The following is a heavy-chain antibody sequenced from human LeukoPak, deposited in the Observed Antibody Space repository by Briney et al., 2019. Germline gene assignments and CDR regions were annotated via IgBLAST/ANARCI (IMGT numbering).Heavy chain of an antibody. CDR2: INWNGGNT. CDR1: GFTVSSTY. D-gene: IGHD5-24*01. CDR3: ARDRGWLQYIDY. Sequence: GGSLRLSCAASGFTVSSTYMSWVRQAPGKGLEWGSSINWNGGNTAYADSVKGRFTISRDTAKDSLYLQLNSLRAEDTALYYCARDRGWLQYIDYWGQGTLVTVSS. J-gene: IGHJ4*02. V-gene: IGHV3-20*04.